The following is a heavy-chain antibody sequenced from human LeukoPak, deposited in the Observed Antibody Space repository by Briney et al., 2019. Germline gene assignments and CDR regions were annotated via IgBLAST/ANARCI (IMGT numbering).Heavy chain of an antibody. CDR1: GFTFSSYA. D-gene: IGHD6-19*01. V-gene: IGHV3-23*01. J-gene: IGHJ4*02. Sequence: PGGSLRLSCAASGFTFSSYAMSWVRQAPGKGLEWVSAISGSGGSTYYVDSVKGRFTISRDNSKNTLYLQMNSLRAEDTAVYYCTRIALTFDRYSSGWSKIEYVDYWGQGTLVSVSS. CDR2: ISGSGGST. CDR3: TRIALTFDRYSSGWSKIEYVDY.